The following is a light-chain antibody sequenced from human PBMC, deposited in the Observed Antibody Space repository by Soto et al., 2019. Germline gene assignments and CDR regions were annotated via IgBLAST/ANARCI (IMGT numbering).Light chain of an antibody. CDR1: QSVSSSY. J-gene: IGKJ5*01. CDR2: GAS. V-gene: IGKV3-20*01. Sequence: EIGLTQSPGTLSLSQGERATLSCRASQSVSSSYLAWYQQKPGQAPRLLIYGASSRATGIPDRFSGSGSGTDFTLTISRLEPEDFAVYYCQQYGSSLIPFGQGTRLAIK. CDR3: QQYGSSLIP.